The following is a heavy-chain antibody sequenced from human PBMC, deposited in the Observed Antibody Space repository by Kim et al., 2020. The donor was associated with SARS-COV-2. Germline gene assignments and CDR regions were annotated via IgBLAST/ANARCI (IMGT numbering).Heavy chain of an antibody. CDR1: GGSISSYY. V-gene: IGHV4-59*13. Sequence: SETLSLTCTVSGGSISSYYWSWIRQPPGKGLEWIGYIYYSGSTNYNPSLKSRVTISVDTSKNQFSLKLSSVTAADTAVYYCARELRDRYCSGGSCYRGAFDIWGQGTMVTVSS. D-gene: IGHD2-15*01. CDR2: IYYSGST. J-gene: IGHJ3*02. CDR3: ARELRDRYCSGGSCYRGAFDI.